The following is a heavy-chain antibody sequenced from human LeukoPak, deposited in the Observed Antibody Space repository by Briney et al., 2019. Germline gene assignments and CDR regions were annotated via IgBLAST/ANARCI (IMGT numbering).Heavy chain of an antibody. Sequence: PGGSLRLSCAASGFTFSSHAMSWVRQAPGKGLEWVSAISGSGGSTYYADSVKGRFTISRDNSKNTLYLQMNSLRAEDTAVYYCAKVLHRYCSGGSCYSLDYWGQGTLVTVSS. V-gene: IGHV3-23*01. D-gene: IGHD2-15*01. CDR3: AKVLHRYCSGGSCYSLDY. CDR2: ISGSGGST. CDR1: GFTFSSHA. J-gene: IGHJ4*02.